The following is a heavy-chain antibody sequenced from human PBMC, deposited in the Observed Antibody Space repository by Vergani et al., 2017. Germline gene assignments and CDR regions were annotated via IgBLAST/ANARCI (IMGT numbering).Heavy chain of an antibody. CDR3: ARHLSSSKLGNYYMDV. D-gene: IGHD7-27*01. V-gene: IGHV4-39*01. Sequence: QLQLQESGPGLVKPSETLSLTCTVSGGSISSSSYYWGWIRQPPGKGLEWIGSIYYSGSTYYNPSLKSRVTISVDTSKNQFYLKLSSVTAADTAVYYCARHLSSSKLGNYYMDVWGKGTTVTVSS. CDR2: IYYSGST. J-gene: IGHJ6*03. CDR1: GGSISSSSYY.